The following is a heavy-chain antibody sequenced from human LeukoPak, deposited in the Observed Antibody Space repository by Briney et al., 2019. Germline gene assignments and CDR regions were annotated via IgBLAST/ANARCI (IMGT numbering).Heavy chain of an antibody. V-gene: IGHV4-4*07. Sequence: SETLSLTCTISGDSGISYYRSWIRQPAGKGLEWIGRIYSGGITNYNPSFQSRVTMSIDRSKNQISLRLSSVTAADTAIYYCARDFYDTSGYYYDYYYTDVWGKGTTVIVSS. J-gene: IGHJ6*03. D-gene: IGHD3-22*01. CDR1: GDSGISYY. CDR3: ARDFYDTSGYYYDYYYTDV. CDR2: IYSGGIT.